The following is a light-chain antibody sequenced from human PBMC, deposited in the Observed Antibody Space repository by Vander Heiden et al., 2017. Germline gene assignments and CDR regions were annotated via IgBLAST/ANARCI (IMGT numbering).Light chain of an antibody. CDR2: SNN. Sequence: QSVLTRPPPAYGPPAQRVTISCSGSSSNIGSNTVNWYQQLPGTAPKLLIYSNNQRPSGVPDRFSGSKSGTSASLAISGLQSEDEADYYCAAWDDSLNGYVFGTGTKVTVL. V-gene: IGLV1-44*01. CDR3: AAWDDSLNGYV. CDR1: SSNIGSNT. J-gene: IGLJ1*01.